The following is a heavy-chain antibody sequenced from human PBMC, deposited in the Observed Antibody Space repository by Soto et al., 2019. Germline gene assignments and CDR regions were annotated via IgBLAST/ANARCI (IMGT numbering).Heavy chain of an antibody. Sequence: QVQLQESGPGLVKPSQTLSLTCTVSGGSISSGGYYWSWIRQHPGKGLEWIGYIYYSGSTYYNPALKSRVNISVDTSKNQFSLKLSSVTAADTAVYYCARGTVDIVVVPAATRNWFDPWGQGTLVTVSS. CDR1: GGSISSGGYY. D-gene: IGHD2-2*01. CDR2: IYYSGST. CDR3: ARGTVDIVVVPAATRNWFDP. V-gene: IGHV4-31*03. J-gene: IGHJ5*02.